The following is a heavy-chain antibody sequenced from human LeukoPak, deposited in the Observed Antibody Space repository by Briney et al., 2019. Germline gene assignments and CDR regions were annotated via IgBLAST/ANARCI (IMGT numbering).Heavy chain of an antibody. J-gene: IGHJ4*02. V-gene: IGHV3-74*01. CDR3: AGAGYYDSSGHTLEY. CDR1: GFTFSSYW. CDR2: INSDGSTT. Sequence: PGGSLRLSCAASGFTFSSYWMSWVRQAPGKGLVWVSRINSDGSTTNYADSVKGRFTISRDNAKNTLYLQMNSLRAEDTAVYYCAGAGYYDSSGHTLEYWGQGTLVTVSS. D-gene: IGHD3-22*01.